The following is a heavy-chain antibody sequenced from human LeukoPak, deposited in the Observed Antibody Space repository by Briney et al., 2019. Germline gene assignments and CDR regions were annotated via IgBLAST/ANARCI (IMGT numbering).Heavy chain of an antibody. D-gene: IGHD4-23*01. V-gene: IGHV3-48*01. CDR2: ISSSSSTI. J-gene: IGHJ4*02. Sequence: GGSLRLSCAASGFTFSSYSMNWVRQAPGKGLEWVSYISSSSSTIYYAGSVKGRFTISRDNAKNSLYLQMNSLRAEDTAVYYCARDLYGGNSTPDYWGQGTLVTVSS. CDR1: GFTFSSYS. CDR3: ARDLYGGNSTPDY.